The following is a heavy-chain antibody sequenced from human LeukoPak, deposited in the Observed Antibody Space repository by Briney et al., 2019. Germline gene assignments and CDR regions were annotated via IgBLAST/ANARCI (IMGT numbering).Heavy chain of an antibody. D-gene: IGHD1-26*01. V-gene: IGHV3-23*01. CDR2: ISGSGGST. CDR1: GFTFSSYA. Sequence: GGSLRLSCAASGFTFSSYAMSWVRPAPGKGLEWVSAISGSGGSTYYADSVKGRFTISRDNSKNTLYLQMNSLRAEDTAVYYCAKDLLSRGYSGNIRGFDYWGQGTLVTVSS. CDR3: AKDLLSRGYSGNIRGFDY. J-gene: IGHJ4*02.